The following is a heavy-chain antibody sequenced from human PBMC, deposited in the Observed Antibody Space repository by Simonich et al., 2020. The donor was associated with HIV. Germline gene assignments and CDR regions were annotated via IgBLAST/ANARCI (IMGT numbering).Heavy chain of an antibody. CDR3: ATHGPGSYSSALDI. Sequence: QVQLVQSGAEVKKPGASVKVSCKASGYTFTDYNIHWVRQAPGQGLEWMGRGNPNSGSTDYPQKFQGRVTMTRDKSINTAYMELSRLRSDDTAFYYCATHGPGSYSSALDIWGQGTMVTVSS. V-gene: IGHV1-2*06. CDR2: GNPNSGST. D-gene: IGHD1-26*01. CDR1: GYTFTDYN. J-gene: IGHJ3*02.